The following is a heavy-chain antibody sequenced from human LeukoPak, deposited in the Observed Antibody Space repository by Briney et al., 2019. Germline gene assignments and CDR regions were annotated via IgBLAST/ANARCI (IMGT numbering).Heavy chain of an antibody. J-gene: IGHJ4*02. CDR3: ARDPHYDSSGYDY. CDR1: GGTFSSYA. D-gene: IGHD3-22*01. V-gene: IGHV1-69*05. CDR2: IIPIFGTA. Sequence: SVKVSCKASGGTFSSYAISWVRQASGQGLEWMGGIIPIFGTANYAQKFQGRVTITTDESTSTAYMELSSLRSEDTAVYYCARDPHYDSSGYDYWGQGTLVTVSS.